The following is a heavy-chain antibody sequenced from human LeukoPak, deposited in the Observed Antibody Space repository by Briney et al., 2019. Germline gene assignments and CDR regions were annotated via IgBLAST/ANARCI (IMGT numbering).Heavy chain of an antibody. CDR2: INPNSGGT. Sequence: ASVKVSCKASGYTFTGYYMHWVRQAPGQGLEWMGWINPNSGGTNYAQKFQGRVIMTRDTSISTAYMELSRLRSDDTAVYYCARDHCSSTNCVWFDPWGQGTLVTVSS. CDR3: ARDHCSSTNCVWFDP. CDR1: GYTFTGYY. D-gene: IGHD2-2*01. J-gene: IGHJ5*02. V-gene: IGHV1-2*02.